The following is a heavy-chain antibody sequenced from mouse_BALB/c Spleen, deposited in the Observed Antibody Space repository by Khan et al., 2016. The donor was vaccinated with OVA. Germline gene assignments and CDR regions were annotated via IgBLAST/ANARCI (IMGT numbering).Heavy chain of an antibody. CDR3: TRRNWDVAWLDY. Sequence: VQLKESGPVLARPGASVKMSCKASGYTFTSYWMHWVKQRPGQGLEWIGDIYPGNTDTTYNQKFKGKAKLTAVTSTSTAYMELSSLTNEDSAVYYCTRRNWDVAWLDYWGQGTLVTVSA. J-gene: IGHJ3*01. CDR1: GYTFTSYW. V-gene: IGHV1-5*01. CDR2: IYPGNTDT. D-gene: IGHD4-1*01.